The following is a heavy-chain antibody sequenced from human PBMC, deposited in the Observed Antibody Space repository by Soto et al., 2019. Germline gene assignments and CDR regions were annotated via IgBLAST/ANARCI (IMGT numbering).Heavy chain of an antibody. Sequence: EVQLVESGGGLIQPGGSLRLSCAASGFTVSSQYLSWVRQAPGKGLEWVSVIYSGGTTHYADSVKGRFTISRDNSKNTLYLQMNSLRAEDTAVYYCARDGLRDGYNANWYFDLWGRGALVSVSS. CDR2: IYSGGTT. CDR1: GFTVSSQY. J-gene: IGHJ2*01. V-gene: IGHV3-53*01. CDR3: ARDGLRDGYNANWYFDL. D-gene: IGHD5-12*01.